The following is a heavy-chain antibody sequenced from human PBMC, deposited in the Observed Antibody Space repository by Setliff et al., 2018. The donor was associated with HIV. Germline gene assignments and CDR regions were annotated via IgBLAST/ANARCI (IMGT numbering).Heavy chain of an antibody. V-gene: IGHV1-46*01. J-gene: IGHJ6*03. D-gene: IGHD4-4*01. CDR1: GYTFTNYY. CDR3: ARDAFDYTAYYYSYMDV. Sequence: ASVKVSCKASGYTFTNYYIHWVRQAPGQGLEWMGIINPSGGSTTYAQKFQGRVTMTRDTSTSTVYMELSSLRSEDTAVYYCARDAFDYTAYYYSYMDVWGKGTSVTVSS. CDR2: INPSGGST.